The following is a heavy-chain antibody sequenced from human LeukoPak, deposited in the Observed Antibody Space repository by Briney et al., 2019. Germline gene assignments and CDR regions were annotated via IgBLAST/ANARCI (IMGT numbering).Heavy chain of an antibody. CDR2: ISGSGTET. CDR1: GFTFTMFG. D-gene: IGHD2-8*02. Sequence: GGSLRLSCAASGFTFTMFGMTWVRQAPGKGLEWVSSISGSGTETHYADFVKGRFTISRDNSKSIMYLQMNSLRAEDTAIYYCATYRQVLLPFESWGQGTLVTVSS. V-gene: IGHV3-23*01. J-gene: IGHJ4*02. CDR3: ATYRQVLLPFES.